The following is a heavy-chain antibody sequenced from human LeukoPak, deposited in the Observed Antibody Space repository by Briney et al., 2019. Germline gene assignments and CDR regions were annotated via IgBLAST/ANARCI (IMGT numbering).Heavy chain of an antibody. Sequence: ASVKVSCKASGGTFSSYAISWVRQAPGQGLEWMGGIIPIFGTANYAQKFQGRVTITADESTSTAYMELSSLRSEDTAVYYCARGPGKWLVLNRLLYFDHWGQGTRVTVSS. CDR1: GGTFSSYA. D-gene: IGHD6-19*01. V-gene: IGHV1-69*13. CDR2: IIPIFGTA. J-gene: IGHJ4*02. CDR3: ARGPGKWLVLNRLLYFDH.